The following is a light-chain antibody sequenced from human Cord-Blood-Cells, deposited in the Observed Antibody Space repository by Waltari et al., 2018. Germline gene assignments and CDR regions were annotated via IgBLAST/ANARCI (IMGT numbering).Light chain of an antibody. CDR1: QSISSY. V-gene: IGKV1-39*01. CDR3: QQSYSTPWT. Sequence: DIQMTQSPSSLSASVGDRVTITCRASQSISSYLNWYQQKPGKATKLLIYAASSLQSGVPSRFSGSGSGTYFTLTISSLQPEDFATYYCQQSYSTPWTFGQGTKVEIK. J-gene: IGKJ1*01. CDR2: AAS.